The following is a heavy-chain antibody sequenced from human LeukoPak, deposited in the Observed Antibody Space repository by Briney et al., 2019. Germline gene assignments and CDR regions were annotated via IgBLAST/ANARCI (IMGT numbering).Heavy chain of an antibody. Sequence: ASVKVSCKASGNTFTSYYMHWVRQAPGQGLEWMGIINPSGGSTSYAQKFQGRVTMTRDTSTSTVHMELSSLRSEDTAVYYCAREYSGWYTPYYYYYGMDVWGQGTTVTVSS. V-gene: IGHV1-46*01. J-gene: IGHJ6*02. CDR3: AREYSGWYTPYYYYYGMDV. D-gene: IGHD6-19*01. CDR2: INPSGGST. CDR1: GNTFTSYY.